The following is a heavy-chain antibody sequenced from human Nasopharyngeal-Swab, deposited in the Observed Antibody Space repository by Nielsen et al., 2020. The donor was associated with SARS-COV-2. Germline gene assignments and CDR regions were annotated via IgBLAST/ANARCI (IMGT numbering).Heavy chain of an antibody. V-gene: IGHV3-74*01. CDR2: INSDGSST. CDR3: ASSRTTQNWFDP. CDR1: GFTFSSYW. Sequence: GESLKISCAASGFTFSSYWMHWVRQAPGKGLVWVSRINSDGSSTSYADSVKGRFTISRDNAKNTLYLQMNSLRAEDTAVYYCASSRTTQNWFDPWGQGTLVTVSS. D-gene: IGHD1-1*01. J-gene: IGHJ5*02.